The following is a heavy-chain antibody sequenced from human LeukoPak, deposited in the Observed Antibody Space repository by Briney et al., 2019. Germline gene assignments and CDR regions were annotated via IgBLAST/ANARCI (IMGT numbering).Heavy chain of an antibody. V-gene: IGHV7-4-1*02. CDR1: GYTFTSYA. Sequence: GASVKVSCKASGYTFTSYAMNWVRQAPGQGLEWMGWINTNTGNPTYAQGFTGRFVFSLDTSVSTAYLQISSLKAEDTAVYYCAKQAYYDFWSGYYNSYYMDVWGKGTTVTVSS. D-gene: IGHD3-3*01. CDR3: AKQAYYDFWSGYYNSYYMDV. CDR2: INTNTGNP. J-gene: IGHJ6*03.